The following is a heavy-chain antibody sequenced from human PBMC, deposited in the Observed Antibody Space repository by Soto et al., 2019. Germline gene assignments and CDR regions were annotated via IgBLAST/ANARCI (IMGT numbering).Heavy chain of an antibody. D-gene: IGHD3-3*01. CDR1: GGSISSGDYY. CDR2: IYYSGST. V-gene: IGHV4-30-4*01. Sequence: SETLSLTCTVSGGSISSGDYYWSWIRQPPGKGLEWIGYIYYSGSTYYNPYLKSRVTISVDTSKNQFTLKLSSVTAADTAVYYCAREDFWSGYYDFGGKGTLVTVSS. J-gene: IGHJ4*02. CDR3: AREDFWSGYYDF.